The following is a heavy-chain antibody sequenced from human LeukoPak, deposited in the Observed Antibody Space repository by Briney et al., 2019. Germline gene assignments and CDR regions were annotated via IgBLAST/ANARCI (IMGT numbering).Heavy chain of an antibody. J-gene: IGHJ5*02. D-gene: IGHD2-2*01. V-gene: IGHV4-34*01. CDR1: GGSLSGYY. CDR3: ARGYQLLWGGWFDP. Sequence: SETLSLTCAVYGGSLSGYYWSWIRQPPGKGLEWIGEINHSGSTNYNPSLKSRVTISVDTSKNQLSLKLSSVTAADTAVYYCARGYQLLWGGWFDPWGQGALVTVSS. CDR2: INHSGST.